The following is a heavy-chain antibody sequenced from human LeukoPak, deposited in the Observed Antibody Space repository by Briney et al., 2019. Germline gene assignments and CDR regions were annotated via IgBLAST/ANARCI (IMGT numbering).Heavy chain of an antibody. CDR1: GGSISSGDKY. Sequence: PSQTLSLTCTVSGGSISSGDKYWSWIRQPPGKGLEWIGYIYYSGSTYYNPSLKSRLTISVDTSENQFSLHLTSVTAADTAVYFCARVTRWAGLDFWGQGTLVTVSS. D-gene: IGHD2-21*02. CDR3: ARVTRWAGLDF. V-gene: IGHV4-30-4*01. J-gene: IGHJ4*02. CDR2: IYYSGST.